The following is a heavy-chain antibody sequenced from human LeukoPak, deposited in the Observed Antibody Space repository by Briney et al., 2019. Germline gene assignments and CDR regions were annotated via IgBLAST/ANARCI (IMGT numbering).Heavy chain of an antibody. V-gene: IGHV5-51*01. J-gene: IGHJ4*02. Sequence: GESLKISCKGSGYSFTSYWIGWVRLLPGKGLEWVGIIYPADSDTRYSPSFQGQVTISADKSLNTAYLQWNSLEASDTAMYYCARTTVSTTYFDYWGQGSLVTVSS. D-gene: IGHD4-17*01. CDR1: GYSFTSYW. CDR3: ARTTVSTTYFDY. CDR2: IYPADSDT.